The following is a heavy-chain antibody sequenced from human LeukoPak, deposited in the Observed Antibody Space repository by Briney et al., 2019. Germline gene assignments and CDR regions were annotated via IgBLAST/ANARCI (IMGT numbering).Heavy chain of an antibody. CDR2: IYPGDSDS. V-gene: IGHV5-51*01. D-gene: IGHD6-6*01. CDR3: ARHSCSSMGRVPPYYYYYMDV. CDR1: GYSFTNYW. J-gene: IGHJ6*03. Sequence: GESLKISCKGFGYSFTNYWIGWVRQMPGKGLEWMGIIYPGDSDSRYSPSFQGQVTFSADKSISTAYLQWSSLKASDTAMYYCARHSCSSMGRVPPYYYYYMDVWGKGTTVTVSS.